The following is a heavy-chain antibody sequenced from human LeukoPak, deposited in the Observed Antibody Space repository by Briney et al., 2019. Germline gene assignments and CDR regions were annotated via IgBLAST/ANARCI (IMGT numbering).Heavy chain of an antibody. J-gene: IGHJ4*02. CDR3: TTVRWPFILFY. D-gene: IGHD3-9*01. CDR1: GFTFSNAW. CDR2: IKTKTDGGTT. V-gene: IGHV3-15*01. Sequence: GGSLRLSCAASGFTFSNAWMSWVRQALGKGLEWVGRIKTKTDGGTTDYAAPVKGRFTISRDESRNTLYLQMNSLKPEDTAVYYCTTVRWPFILFYWGQGTLVAVSS.